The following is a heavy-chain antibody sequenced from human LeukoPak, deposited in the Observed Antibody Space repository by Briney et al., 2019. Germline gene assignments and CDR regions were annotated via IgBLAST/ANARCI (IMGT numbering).Heavy chain of an antibody. D-gene: IGHD1-1*01. V-gene: IGHV4-4*07. CDR2: VLTSGTT. CDR1: GDFISRYY. J-gene: IGHJ4*02. CDR3: ARGWKQLVY. Sequence: PSETLSLTCSVSGDFISRYYWNWIRQPAGKGLEWIGRVLTSGTTNYNPSLKSRVSISADKSKNQLSLRLSSVTAADTAIYYCARGWKQLVYWGQGAPVTVSS.